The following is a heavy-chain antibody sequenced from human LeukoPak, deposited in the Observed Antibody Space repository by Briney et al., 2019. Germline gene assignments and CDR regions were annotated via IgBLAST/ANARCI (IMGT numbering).Heavy chain of an antibody. CDR2: ISYDGSNK. CDR3: AKDYGDPYYYFDY. CDR1: GFTFSSYG. D-gene: IGHD4-17*01. J-gene: IGHJ4*02. V-gene: IGHV3-30*18. Sequence: GGSLRLPCAASGFTFSSYGMHWVRQAPGKGLEWVAVISYDGSNKYYADSVKGRFTISRDNSKNTLYLQMNSLRAEDTAVYYCAKDYGDPYYYFDYWGQGTLVTVSS.